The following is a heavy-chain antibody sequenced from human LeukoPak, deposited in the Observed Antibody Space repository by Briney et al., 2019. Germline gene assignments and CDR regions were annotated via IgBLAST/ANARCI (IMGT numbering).Heavy chain of an antibody. D-gene: IGHD6-6*01. CDR1: GFTFNTYG. J-gene: IGHJ6*03. CDR2: IKQDGSEK. V-gene: IGHV3-7*01. CDR3: ARADSSIAARLSRSSIFNYYYYMDV. Sequence: GGSLRLSCAASGFTFNTYGMSWVRQAPGKGLEWVANIKQDGSEKYYVDSVKGRFTISRDNAKNSLYLQMNSLRAEDTAVYYCARADSSIAARLSRSSIFNYYYYMDVWGKGTTVTVSS.